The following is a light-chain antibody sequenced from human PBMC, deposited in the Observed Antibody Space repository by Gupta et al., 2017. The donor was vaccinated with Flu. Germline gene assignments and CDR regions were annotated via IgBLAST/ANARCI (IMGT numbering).Light chain of an antibody. V-gene: IGLV8-61*01. CDR3: LLYLNDGVWL. Sequence: QTVVTQEPSFAVSPGGRVTLPCGLNAAAVSSNLYPSCYQQTPGHPPRTIRDSTTMRSSGVPDRVIATILGHKAVINITGAQPEEVAYYYCLLYLNDGVWLFGGGT. CDR2: STT. J-gene: IGLJ3*02. CDR1: AAAVSSNLY.